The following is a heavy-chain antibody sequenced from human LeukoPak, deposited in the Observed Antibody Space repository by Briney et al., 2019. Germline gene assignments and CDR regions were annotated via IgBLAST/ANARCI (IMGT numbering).Heavy chain of an antibody. CDR2: IYPGDSDT. J-gene: IGHJ4*02. D-gene: IGHD2-2*01. CDR3: ARLTSLDCSSTSCSLDYFDY. CDR1: GHSFTNYW. V-gene: IGHV5-51*01. Sequence: GESLKISCKGSGHSFTNYWIGWVRQMPGKGLEWMGIIYPGDSDTRYSPPFQGQVTISADKSISTAYLQWSSLKASDTAMYYCARLTSLDCSSTSCSLDYFDYWGQGTLVTVSS.